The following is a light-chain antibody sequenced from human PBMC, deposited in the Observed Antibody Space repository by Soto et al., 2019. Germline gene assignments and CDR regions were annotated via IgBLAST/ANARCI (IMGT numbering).Light chain of an antibody. Sequence: QSVLSQPPSASETPGQRVTISCSGSSSNIGSNTVKWYQHLPGTAPKLLIYTNDQRPSGVPDLFSGSKSGTSASLAISGLQSEDEADYFCAAWDDTLNGPVFGGGTKLTVL. J-gene: IGLJ2*01. CDR3: AAWDDTLNGPV. V-gene: IGLV1-44*01. CDR2: TND. CDR1: SSNIGSNT.